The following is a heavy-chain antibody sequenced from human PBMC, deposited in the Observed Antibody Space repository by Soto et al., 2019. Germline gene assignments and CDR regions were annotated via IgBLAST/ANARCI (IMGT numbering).Heavy chain of an antibody. Sequence: SETLSLTCTVSGGSISSYYWSWIRQPPGKGLEWIGYFYYSGITNYNPSLKSRVTISVDTSKNQFSLKLSSVTAAGTAVYYCARTSRIAASVVVAASPLYYYSVMDVWGQGTTVTVSS. CDR2: FYYSGIT. V-gene: IGHV4-59*01. CDR3: ARTSRIAASVVVAASPLYYYSVMDV. J-gene: IGHJ6*02. CDR1: GGSISSYY. D-gene: IGHD2-15*01.